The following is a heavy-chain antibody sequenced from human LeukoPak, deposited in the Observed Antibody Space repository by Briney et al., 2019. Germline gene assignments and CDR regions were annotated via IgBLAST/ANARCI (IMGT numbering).Heavy chain of an antibody. V-gene: IGHV4-39*07. J-gene: IGHJ4*02. CDR3: ARNLVAAAVPDFFDY. CDR2: IYYSGST. Sequence: PSETLSLTCTVSGGSISSSSYYWGWIRQPPGKGLEWIGSIYYSGSTYYNPSLKSRVTISVDTSKNQFSLKLSSVTAADTAVYYCARNLVAAAVPDFFDYWGQGTLVTVSS. D-gene: IGHD6-13*01. CDR1: GGSISSSSYY.